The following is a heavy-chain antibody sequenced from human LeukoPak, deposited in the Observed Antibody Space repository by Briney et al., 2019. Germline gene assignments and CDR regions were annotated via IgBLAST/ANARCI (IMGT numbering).Heavy chain of an antibody. J-gene: IGHJ4*02. CDR2: FYSGGST. Sequence: GGSLRLSCAVSGFAVSGNYMTCVRQAPGKGLEWVSTFYSGGSTYYADSVKGRFIISRDSSTNTLYLQMNSLRAEDTAVYFCARDRGYSYPYFDYWGQGTLVTVSS. D-gene: IGHD5-18*01. CDR3: ARDRGYSYPYFDY. CDR1: GFAVSGNY. V-gene: IGHV3-53*01.